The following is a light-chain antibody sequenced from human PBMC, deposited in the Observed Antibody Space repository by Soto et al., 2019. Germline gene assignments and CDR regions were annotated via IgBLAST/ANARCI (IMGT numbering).Light chain of an antibody. CDR1: GNDVGAYNY. CDR3: CSYAGGYTDL. Sequence: QSALTQPRSVSGSPGQSVTISCTGTGNDVGAYNYVSWYQQHPGRPPKLLIYGVVRWPSGVPDRFSGSKSGNTASLTISGLQAEDEADYFFCSYAGGYTDLVGTGTKLTVL. J-gene: IGLJ1*01. V-gene: IGLV2-11*01. CDR2: GVV.